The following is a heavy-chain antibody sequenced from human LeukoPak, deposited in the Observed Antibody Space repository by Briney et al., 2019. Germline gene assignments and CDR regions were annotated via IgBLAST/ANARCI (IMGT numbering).Heavy chain of an antibody. Sequence: PSQTLSLTCTVSGGSISSGDYYWSWIRQPPGKGLEWIGYIYYSGSTNYNPSLKSRVTISVDTSKNQFSLKLSSVTAADTAVYYCAREKAAAGYYYGMDVWGQGTTVTVSS. CDR1: GGSISSGDYY. CDR2: IYYSGST. J-gene: IGHJ6*02. CDR3: AREKAAAGYYYGMDV. V-gene: IGHV4-61*08. D-gene: IGHD6-13*01.